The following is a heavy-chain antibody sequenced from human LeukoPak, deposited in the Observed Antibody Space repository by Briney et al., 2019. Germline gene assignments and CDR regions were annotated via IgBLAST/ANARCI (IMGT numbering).Heavy chain of an antibody. CDR2: IYSGGST. V-gene: IGHV3-66*01. CDR1: GFTFSSYV. CDR3: ARGLTGTDAFDI. D-gene: IGHD7-27*01. J-gene: IGHJ3*02. Sequence: GGSLRLFSAASGFTFSSYVMSWVRQAPGKGLEWVSVIYSGGSTYYADSVKGRFTISRDNSKNTLYLQMNSLRAEDTAVYYCARGLTGTDAFDIWGQGTMVTVS.